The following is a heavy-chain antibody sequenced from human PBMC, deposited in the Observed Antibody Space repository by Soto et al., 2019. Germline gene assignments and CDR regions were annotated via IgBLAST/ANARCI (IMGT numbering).Heavy chain of an antibody. CDR1: GYTFTSYG. D-gene: IGHD4-17*01. CDR3: ARDRDTIYDYGDYPTDY. CDR2: ISAYNGNT. V-gene: IGHV1-18*01. J-gene: IGHJ4*02. Sequence: GASVKVSCKASGYTFTSYGISWVRQAPGQGLEWMGWISAYNGNTNYAQKLQGRVTMTTDTSTSTAYMELRSLRSDDTAVYYCARDRDTIYDYGDYPTDYWGQGTLVTVSS.